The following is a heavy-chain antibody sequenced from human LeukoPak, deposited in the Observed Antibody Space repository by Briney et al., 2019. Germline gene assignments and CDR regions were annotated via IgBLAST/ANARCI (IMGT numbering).Heavy chain of an antibody. V-gene: IGHV4-61*02. CDR3: ARGVTAAGHFDY. CDR2: IYTSGST. D-gene: IGHD6-13*01. J-gene: IGHJ4*02. CDR1: GGSISSSSYY. Sequence: PSETLSLTCTVSGGSISSSSYYWSWTRQPAGKGLEWIGRIYTSGSTTYNPSLKSRVTISVDTSKNQFSLILSSVTATDTALYYCARGVTAAGHFDYWGQGTLVTVSS.